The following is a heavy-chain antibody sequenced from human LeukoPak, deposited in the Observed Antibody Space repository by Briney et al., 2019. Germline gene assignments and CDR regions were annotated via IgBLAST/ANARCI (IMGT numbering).Heavy chain of an antibody. CDR1: GYSFTSYW. D-gene: IGHD6-19*01. Sequence: GESLKISCKCSGYSFTSYWIAWVRQMPGKGLEWMGIMYPGDSDTRYSPSFQGQVTISADKSSSTAYLQWSSLKAADTAMYYCARRSSGGKEFDYWGQGTLVTVSS. V-gene: IGHV5-51*01. CDR2: MYPGDSDT. CDR3: ARRSSGGKEFDY. J-gene: IGHJ4*02.